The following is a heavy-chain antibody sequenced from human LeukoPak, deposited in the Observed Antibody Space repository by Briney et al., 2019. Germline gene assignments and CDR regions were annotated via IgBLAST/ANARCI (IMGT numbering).Heavy chain of an antibody. CDR1: GGTFSSYA. Sequence: ASVKVSCKASGGTFSSYAISWVRQAPGQGLEWMGWISAYNGNTNYAQKLQGRVTMTTDTSTSTAYMELRSLRSDDTAVYYCARVRAAAGTNWFDPWGQGTLVTVSS. V-gene: IGHV1-18*01. CDR2: ISAYNGNT. CDR3: ARVRAAAGTNWFDP. D-gene: IGHD6-13*01. J-gene: IGHJ5*02.